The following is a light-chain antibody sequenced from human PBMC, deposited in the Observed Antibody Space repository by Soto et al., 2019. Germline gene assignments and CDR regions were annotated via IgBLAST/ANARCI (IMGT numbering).Light chain of an antibody. Sequence: IQITQSPSSVSASVGDRVTITCRASQDINKWLAWYQQRQGTPSKPLIYSASSLSTGVPSRFRGMGSGTDFTLPISRLQTEDFETDSCQQANTFALTFGGGTQVDI. J-gene: IGKJ4*01. CDR1: QDINKW. V-gene: IGKV1-12*01. CDR2: SAS. CDR3: QQANTFALT.